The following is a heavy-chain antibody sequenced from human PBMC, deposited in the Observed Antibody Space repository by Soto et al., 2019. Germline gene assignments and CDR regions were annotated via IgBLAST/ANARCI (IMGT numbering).Heavy chain of an antibody. CDR3: ARSYYSSGWHDY. Sequence: EVQLVESGGGLVQPGGSLRLSCVASGFTFSTYNMNWVRQAPGKGLEWVSYISTSGSTTYYADSVKGRFTISRDNAKNSLVLQMNSLRAEDTAMYYCARSYYSSGWHDYWGQGTLVTVSS. CDR2: ISTSGSTT. J-gene: IGHJ4*02. CDR1: GFTFSTYN. D-gene: IGHD2-15*01. V-gene: IGHV3-48*01.